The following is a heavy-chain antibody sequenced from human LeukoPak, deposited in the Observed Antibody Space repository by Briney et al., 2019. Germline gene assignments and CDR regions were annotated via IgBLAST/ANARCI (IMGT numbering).Heavy chain of an antibody. D-gene: IGHD6-19*01. J-gene: IGHJ4*02. CDR1: GYSFTSYG. V-gene: IGHV1-18*01. Sequence: GESLKISCKGSGYSFTSYGISWVRQAPGQGLEWMGWISAYNGNTNYAQKLQGRVTMTTDTSTSTAYMELRSLRSDDTAVYYCARDWKWLVFDYWGQGTLVTVSS. CDR2: ISAYNGNT. CDR3: ARDWKWLVFDY.